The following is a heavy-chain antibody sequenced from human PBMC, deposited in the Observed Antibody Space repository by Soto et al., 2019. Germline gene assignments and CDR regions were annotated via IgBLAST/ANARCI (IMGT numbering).Heavy chain of an antibody. CDR2: ITSSGGGT. J-gene: IGHJ4*02. Sequence: PGGSLRLSCAASGFTFIAYVMSWVRQAPGKGLEWVSSITSSGGGTYYAHSVKGRFTVSRDNSKNTVYLQMNSLRDEDTAVYYCAKLTAAWGQGTLVTISS. CDR1: GFTFIAYV. D-gene: IGHD6-13*01. V-gene: IGHV3-23*01. CDR3: AKLTAA.